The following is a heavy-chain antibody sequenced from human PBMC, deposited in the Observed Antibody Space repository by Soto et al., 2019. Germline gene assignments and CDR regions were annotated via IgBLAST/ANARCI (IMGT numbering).Heavy chain of an antibody. V-gene: IGHV1-2*02. J-gene: IGHJ4*02. D-gene: IGHD3-9*01. CDR3: ARSPDSLSLVHY. CDR1: GYSFIAYY. Sequence: ASVKVSCKPSGYSFIAYYIHWVRQAPGQGLERMGWSNPNRGGAKYAQKFQGRVTLTRDTSISTAYMELTRLTSDDTAIYYCARSPDSLSLVHYWGQGTLVTVSS. CDR2: SNPNRGGA.